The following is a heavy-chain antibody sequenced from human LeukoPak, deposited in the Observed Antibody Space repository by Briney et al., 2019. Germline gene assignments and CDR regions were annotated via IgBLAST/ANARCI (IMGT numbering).Heavy chain of an antibody. V-gene: IGHV6-1*01. CDR1: GDSVSSNSAA. J-gene: IGHJ4*02. CDR2: TYYRSKWYN. CDR3: AREGLTMVRGVIIGFDY. D-gene: IGHD3-10*01. Sequence: SQTLSLTCAISGDSVSSNSAAWNWIRQSPSRGLEWLGRTYYRSKWYNDYAVSVKSRITINPDTSKNQFSLQLNSVTAADTAVYYCAREGLTMVRGVIIGFDYWGQGTLVTVSS.